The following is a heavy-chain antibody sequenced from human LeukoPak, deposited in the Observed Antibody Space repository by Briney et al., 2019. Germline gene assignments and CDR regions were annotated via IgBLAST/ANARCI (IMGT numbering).Heavy chain of an antibody. CDR1: GGSISSYY. Sequence: PSETLSLTCTVSGGSISSYYWSWIRQPPGKGLEWIGYIYYSGSTNYNPSLKSRVTISVDTSKNQFSLKLSSVTAADTAVYYCARVGRSGYFISSDIFDYWGQGTLVTVSS. CDR2: IYYSGST. V-gene: IGHV4-59*01. J-gene: IGHJ4*02. D-gene: IGHD3-22*01. CDR3: ARVGRSGYFISSDIFDY.